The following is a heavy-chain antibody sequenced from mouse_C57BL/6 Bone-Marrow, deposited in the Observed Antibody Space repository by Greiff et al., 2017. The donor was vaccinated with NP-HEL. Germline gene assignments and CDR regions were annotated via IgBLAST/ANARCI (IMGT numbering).Heavy chain of an antibody. J-gene: IGHJ2*01. CDR3: TEGLRRYFDY. Sequence: VQLQQSGAELVRPGASVKLSCTASGFTFKDDYMHWVKQRPEQGLEWIGWIDPENGDTEYASKFQGKATITVDTSSNTAYLQLSSLTSEDTAVYYCTEGLRRYFDYWGQGTTLTVSS. CDR2: IDPENGDT. CDR1: GFTFKDDY. V-gene: IGHV14-4*01. D-gene: IGHD3-3*01.